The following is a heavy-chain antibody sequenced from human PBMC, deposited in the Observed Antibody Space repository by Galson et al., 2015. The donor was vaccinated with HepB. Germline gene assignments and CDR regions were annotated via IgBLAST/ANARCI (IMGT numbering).Heavy chain of an antibody. V-gene: IGHV3-64D*06. CDR2: ISSNGGST. D-gene: IGHD6-13*01. Sequence: SLRLSCAASGFTFSSYAMHWVRQAPGKGLEYVSAISSNGGSTYYADSVKGRFTISRDNSKNTLYLQMSSLRAEDTAVYYCVKDPGDSSSWYFDYWGQGTLVTVSS. CDR3: VKDPGDSSSWYFDY. J-gene: IGHJ4*02. CDR1: GFTFSSYA.